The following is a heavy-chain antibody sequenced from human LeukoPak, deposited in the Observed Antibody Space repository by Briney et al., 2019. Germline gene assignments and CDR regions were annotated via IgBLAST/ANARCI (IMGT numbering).Heavy chain of an antibody. CDR2: ISAYNGNT. CDR3: ARDNSVGDYAWWFDP. CDR1: GYTFTSYG. V-gene: IGHV1-18*01. Sequence: GASVKVSCKASGYTFTSYGISWARQAPGQGLEWMGWISAYNGNTNYAQKLQGRVTMTRDMSTSTDYMELSSLRSEDTAVYYCARDNSVGDYAWWFDPWGQGTLVTVSS. J-gene: IGHJ5*02. D-gene: IGHD1-26*01.